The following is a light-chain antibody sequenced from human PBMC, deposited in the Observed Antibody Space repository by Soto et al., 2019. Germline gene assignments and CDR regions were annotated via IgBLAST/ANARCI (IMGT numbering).Light chain of an antibody. CDR2: SNN. CDR1: SSNIGSNT. Sequence: QSVLTQPPSASGTPGQRVTISCSGSSSNIGSNTVNWYQQLPGTAPKLLIYSNNQRPSGVPDRFSGSKSGTSASLAISGLQSEDEADYYCARWDDGLNGVVFGTGTKVTVL. J-gene: IGLJ1*01. V-gene: IGLV1-44*01. CDR3: ARWDDGLNGVV.